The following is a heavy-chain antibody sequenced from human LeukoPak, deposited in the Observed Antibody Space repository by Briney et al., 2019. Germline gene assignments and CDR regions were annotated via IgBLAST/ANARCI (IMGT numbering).Heavy chain of an antibody. D-gene: IGHD3-16*01. CDR3: ARGAMGGPASTLFDY. J-gene: IGHJ4*02. Sequence: SETLSLTCTVSGGSISSYYWSWIRQPAGKGLEWIGRIYTSGTTNYNPSLKSRVTMSVDTSKNQFSLKLSSVTAADTAVYYCARGAMGGPASTLFDYWGQGSLVTVSS. V-gene: IGHV4-4*07. CDR2: IYTSGTT. CDR1: GGSISSYY.